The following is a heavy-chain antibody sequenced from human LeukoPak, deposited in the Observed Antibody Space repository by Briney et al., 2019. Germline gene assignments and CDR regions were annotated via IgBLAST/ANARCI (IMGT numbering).Heavy chain of an antibody. CDR1: GGSISSSSYY. J-gene: IGHJ4*02. CDR3: ARQAGGLTAVED. CDR2: IYYSGST. V-gene: IGHV4-39*01. D-gene: IGHD1-20*01. Sequence: SETLSLTCTVSGGSISSSSYYWGWIRQPPGKGLEWIGSIYYSGSTYYNPSLKSRVTIFVDTSKNQFSLKLSSVTTADTAVYYCARQAGGLTAVEDRGQGTLVTVSS.